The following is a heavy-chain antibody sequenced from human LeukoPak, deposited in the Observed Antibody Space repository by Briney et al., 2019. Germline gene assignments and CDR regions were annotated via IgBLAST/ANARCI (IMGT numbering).Heavy chain of an antibody. CDR1: GFTFSSYA. CDR3: ARGQTGPPVDY. V-gene: IGHV3-23*01. J-gene: IGHJ4*02. Sequence: PGGSLRLSCAASGFTFSSYAMSWVRQAPGKGLEWVSTISGSGGSTYYADSVKGRFTISRDNIKNTLYLQMNSLRAEDTAIYHCARGQTGPPVDYWGQGTLVTVSS. CDR2: ISGSGGST. D-gene: IGHD7-27*01.